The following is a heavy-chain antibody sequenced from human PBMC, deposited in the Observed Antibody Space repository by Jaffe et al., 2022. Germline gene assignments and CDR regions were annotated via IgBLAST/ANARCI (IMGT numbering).Heavy chain of an antibody. CDR3: AGSYSPTLLDY. D-gene: IGHD3-10*01. J-gene: IGHJ4*02. CDR2: IYTSGST. Sequence: QVQLQESGPGLVKPSQTLSLTCTVSGGSISSGSYYWSWIRQPAGKGLEWIGRIYTSGSTNYNPSLKSRVTISVDTSKNQFSLKLSSVTAADTAVYYCAGSYSPTLLDYWGQGTLVTVSS. V-gene: IGHV4-61*02. CDR1: GGSISSGSYY.